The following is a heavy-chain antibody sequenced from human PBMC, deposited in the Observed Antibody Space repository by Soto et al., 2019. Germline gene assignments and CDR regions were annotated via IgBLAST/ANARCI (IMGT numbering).Heavy chain of an antibody. V-gene: IGHV1-69*06. CDR3: ARLLAAAGTDFDY. J-gene: IGHJ4*02. D-gene: IGHD6-13*01. CDR2: IIPIFGTA. CDR1: GGTFSSYA. Sequence: SVKVSCKASGGTFSSYAISWVRQAPGQGLEWMGGIIPIFGTANYAQKFQGRVTITADKSTSAAYMELSSLGSEDTAVYYCARLLAAAGTDFDYLGQGTLVTVSS.